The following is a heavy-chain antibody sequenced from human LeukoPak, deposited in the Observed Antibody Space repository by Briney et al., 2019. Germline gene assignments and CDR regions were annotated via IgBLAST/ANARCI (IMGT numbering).Heavy chain of an antibody. CDR1: GYTFTSYY. D-gene: IGHD3-22*01. V-gene: IGHV1-46*01. CDR3: ARAPSSGYSDNWFDP. Sequence: ASVKVSCKASGYTFTSYYMHWVRQAPGQGLEWMGIINPSGGSTSYAQKFQGRVTMTRDMSTSTVYMELSSLRSEDTAVYYCARAPSSGYSDNWFDPWGQGTLVTVSP. CDR2: INPSGGST. J-gene: IGHJ5*02.